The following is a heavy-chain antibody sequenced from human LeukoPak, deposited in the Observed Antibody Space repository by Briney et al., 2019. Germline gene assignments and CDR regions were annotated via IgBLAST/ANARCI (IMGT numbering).Heavy chain of an antibody. CDR3: AGDKQKWLRGIDY. CDR2: IWYDGSNK. V-gene: IGHV3-33*01. D-gene: IGHD5-12*01. CDR1: GFIFSSYG. Sequence: PGRSLRLSCAASGFIFSSYGMHWVRQAPGKGLEWVAVIWYDGSNKYYADSVKGRFTISRDNSKNTLYLQMNSLRAEDTAMYFCAGDKQKWLRGIDYWGQGTLVTVSS. J-gene: IGHJ4*02.